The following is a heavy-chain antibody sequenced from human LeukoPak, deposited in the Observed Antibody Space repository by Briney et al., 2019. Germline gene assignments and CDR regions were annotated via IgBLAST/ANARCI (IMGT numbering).Heavy chain of an antibody. CDR3: ARGDYSTLYYFDY. D-gene: IGHD4-11*01. CDR2: ISYDGSNK. Sequence: GGSLRLSCAASGFTFSSYGMHWVRQAPAKGLEWVAVISYDGSNKYYADSVKGRFTISRDDSKNTLYLQMNSLRAEDTAVYYCARGDYSTLYYFDYWGQGALVTVSS. J-gene: IGHJ4*02. V-gene: IGHV3-30*03. CDR1: GFTFSSYG.